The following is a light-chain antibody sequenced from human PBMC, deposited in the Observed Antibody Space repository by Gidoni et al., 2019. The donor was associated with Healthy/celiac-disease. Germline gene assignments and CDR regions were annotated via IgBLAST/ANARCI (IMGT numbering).Light chain of an antibody. CDR3: QQYYDSPRT. Sequence: DIVMTQSPDSLAVSLGERATINCKSSQTVLYRSDNRNFLAWYQQKPGQSPKLLIYWASTRASGVPDRFSGSGSGTDFTLTISTLQAEDAAAYFCQQYYDSPRTFGQGTKVEIK. V-gene: IGKV4-1*01. CDR2: WAS. CDR1: QTVLYRSDNRNF. J-gene: IGKJ1*01.